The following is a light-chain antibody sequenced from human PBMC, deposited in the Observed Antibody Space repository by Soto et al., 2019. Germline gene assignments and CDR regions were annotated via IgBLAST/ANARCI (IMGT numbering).Light chain of an antibody. V-gene: IGKV3-15*01. J-gene: IGKJ4*01. CDR2: GAS. Sequence: IVLTQSPGTLSLSPGERATLSCRASQSVGSDYLAWYQQRPGQAPRLLIYGASSRASGVPGRFSGSGSGTEFTLTVSGLQSEDVAVYYCQQYHNWPFTFGGGTKVDIK. CDR1: QSVGSD. CDR3: QQYHNWPFT.